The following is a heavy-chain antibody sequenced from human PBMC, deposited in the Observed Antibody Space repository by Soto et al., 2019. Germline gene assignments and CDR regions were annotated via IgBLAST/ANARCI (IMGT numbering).Heavy chain of an antibody. CDR1: GYSISLGYY. D-gene: IGHD6-13*01. CDR3: ARVAAGTFFSPYYFDY. V-gene: IGHV4-38-2*01. J-gene: IGHJ4*02. CDR2: IYHSGNT. Sequence: PSETLSLTCAVSGYSISLGYYWGWIRQPPGKGLEWIGSIYHSGNTYYNPSLKSRVSISLDTSKNHFSLELTSVTAADTAVYYCARVAAGTFFSPYYFDYWGQGTLVTVSS.